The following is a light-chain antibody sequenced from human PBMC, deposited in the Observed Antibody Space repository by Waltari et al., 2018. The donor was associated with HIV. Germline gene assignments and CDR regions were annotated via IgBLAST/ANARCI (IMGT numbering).Light chain of an antibody. V-gene: IGLV1-47*01. CDR2: RNK. CDR1: SSNIGSNY. J-gene: IGLJ2*01. Sequence: QSVLTQPPSASGTPGQRVTISCSGSSSNIGSNYVYWYQQLTGTAPKLLLYRNKHRPSGVPDRFSGSKSGISASLAISGLRSEDEADYYCAAWGNSLSLLFGGGTKLTVL. CDR3: AAWGNSLSLL.